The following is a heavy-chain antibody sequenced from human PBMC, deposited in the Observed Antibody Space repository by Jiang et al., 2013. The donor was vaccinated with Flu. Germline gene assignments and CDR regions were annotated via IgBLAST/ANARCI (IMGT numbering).Heavy chain of an antibody. Sequence: GSGLVKPSQTLSLTCAVSGDSISSRGSSWSWIRQSPGKGLEWVGYVYYTGTTYYNPSLKSRVTISIDRSKNQFSLNLTSVTAADTAVYYCARGSVAFCGGDCYSDWGQGTLVTVSS. CDR1: GDSISSRGSS. CDR2: VYYTGTT. CDR3: ARGSVAFCGGDCYSD. V-gene: IGHV4-30-2*06. J-gene: IGHJ4*02. D-gene: IGHD2-21*02.